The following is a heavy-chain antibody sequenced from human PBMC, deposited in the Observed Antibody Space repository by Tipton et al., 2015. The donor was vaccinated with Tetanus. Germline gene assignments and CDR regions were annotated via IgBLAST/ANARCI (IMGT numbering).Heavy chain of an antibody. V-gene: IGHV3-53*01. CDR1: GFTVSSNY. D-gene: IGHD5-12*01. J-gene: IGHJ4*02. Sequence: SLRLSCAASGFTVSSNYMSWVRQAPGKGLEWVSVIYSGGSTYYADSVKGRFTISRDNSKNTLYLQMNSLRAEDTAVYYCARSSGYHYYFDYWGQGTLVTVSS. CDR3: ARSSGYHYYFDY. CDR2: IYSGGST.